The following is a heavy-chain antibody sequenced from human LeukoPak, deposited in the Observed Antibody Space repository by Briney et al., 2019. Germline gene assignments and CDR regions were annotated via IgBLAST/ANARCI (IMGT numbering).Heavy chain of an antibody. D-gene: IGHD2-15*01. V-gene: IGHV3-48*01. J-gene: IGHJ3*02. Sequence: GGSLRLSCAASGFTFSSHSMNWVRQAPGKGLEWVSYISSSSSTIYYADSVKGRFTISRDNAKNSLYLQMNSLRAEDTAVYYCARDSRSADAFDIWGQGTMVTVSS. CDR2: ISSSSSTI. CDR3: ARDSRSADAFDI. CDR1: GFTFSSHS.